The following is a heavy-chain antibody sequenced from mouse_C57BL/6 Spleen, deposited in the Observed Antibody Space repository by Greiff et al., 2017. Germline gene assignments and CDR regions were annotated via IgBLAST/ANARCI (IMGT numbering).Heavy chain of an antibody. CDR1: GYTFTEYT. V-gene: IGHV1-62-2*01. CDR2: FYPGSGSI. J-gene: IGHJ4*01. CDR3: ARHEEGTMDY. Sequence: LVESGAELVKPGASVKLSCTASGYTFTEYTIHWVKQRSGPGLERIGWFYPGSGSIKYNEKFKDKATLTADKSSSSVYMELSRLTAEDSAVYFCARHEEGTMDYWGQGTSVTVSA.